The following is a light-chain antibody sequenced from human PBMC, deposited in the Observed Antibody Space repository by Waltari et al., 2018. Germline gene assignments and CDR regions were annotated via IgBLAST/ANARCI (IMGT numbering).Light chain of an antibody. CDR3: QQSYTTPYT. CDR2: TAS. Sequence: DIQMTQSPSYLSASLGDRVTITCRASQSVSDYLNWYQQKPGKAPRRLIYTASSLQSGVPSTFSGSGSGTEFTLTISSLQIEDFATYYCQQSYTTPYTFGQGTKLEIK. CDR1: QSVSDY. J-gene: IGKJ2*01. V-gene: IGKV1-39*01.